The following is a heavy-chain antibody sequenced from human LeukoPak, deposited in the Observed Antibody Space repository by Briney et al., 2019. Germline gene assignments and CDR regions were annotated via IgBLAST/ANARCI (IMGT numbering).Heavy chain of an antibody. V-gene: IGHV4-34*01. CDR3: ARLPTGFPNWFDP. D-gene: IGHD3-9*01. Sequence: SETLSLTCAVYGGSFSGYYWSWIRQPPGKGLEWIGDINHSESTNYNPSLKSRVTISVDTSKNQFSLILSSVTAADTAVYYCARLPTGFPNWFDPWGQGALVTVSS. CDR2: INHSEST. CDR1: GGSFSGYY. J-gene: IGHJ5*02.